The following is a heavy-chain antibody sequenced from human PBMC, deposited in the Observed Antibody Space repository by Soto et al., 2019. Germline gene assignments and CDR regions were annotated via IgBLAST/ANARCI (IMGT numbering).Heavy chain of an antibody. D-gene: IGHD5-18*01. CDR3: AKARRDTAMPSNY. Sequence: HPVGSLRLSCAASGFTFSSYAMSWVRQAPGKGLEWVSAISGSGGSTYYADSVKGRFTISRDNSKNTLYLQMNSLRAEDTAVYYCAKARRDTAMPSNYCGHRTLVPVSS. J-gene: IGHJ4*01. CDR1: GFTFSSYA. V-gene: IGHV3-23*01. CDR2: ISGSGGST.